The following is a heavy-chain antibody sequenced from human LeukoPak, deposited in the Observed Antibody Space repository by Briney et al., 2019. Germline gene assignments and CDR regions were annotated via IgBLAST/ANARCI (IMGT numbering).Heavy chain of an antibody. V-gene: IGHV1-3*01. D-gene: IGHD6-19*01. Sequence: ASVKVSCKASGYTFTSYAMHWVRQAPGQRLEWMGWINAGNGNTKYSQKFQGRVTITRDTSASTAHMELSSLRSEDTAVYYRARGNPRLDAFDIWGQGTMVTVSS. CDR3: ARGNPRLDAFDI. CDR1: GYTFTSYA. CDR2: INAGNGNT. J-gene: IGHJ3*02.